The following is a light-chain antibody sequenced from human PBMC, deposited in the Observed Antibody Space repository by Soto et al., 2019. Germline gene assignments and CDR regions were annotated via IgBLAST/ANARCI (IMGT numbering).Light chain of an antibody. Sequence: DIVMTQTPLSSPVTLGQAASISCRSSQSLVHNDGNTYLSWFQQRPGQPPRLLIYKVSDRFSGVNDRFSGSGAGTDFTLTISKLEAEDVGVYYCMQATKSYWKCGKGTKVDI. J-gene: IGKJ1*01. V-gene: IGKV2-24*01. CDR3: MQATKSYWK. CDR2: KVS. CDR1: QSLVHNDGNTY.